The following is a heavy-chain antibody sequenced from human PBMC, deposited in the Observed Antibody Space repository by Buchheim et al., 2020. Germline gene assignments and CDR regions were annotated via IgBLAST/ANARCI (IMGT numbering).Heavy chain of an antibody. V-gene: IGHV3-48*01. CDR2: ISSSSSTI. D-gene: IGHD3-3*02. CDR3: ARLAGLYYYYYMDV. CDR1: GFTFSSYS. J-gene: IGHJ6*03. Sequence: EVQLVESGGGLVQPGGSLRLSCAASGFTFSSYSMNWVRQAPGKGLEWVSYISSSSSTIYYADSVKGRFTISRDNAKNSLYLQINSLRAEDTAVYYCARLAGLYYYYYMDVWGKGTT.